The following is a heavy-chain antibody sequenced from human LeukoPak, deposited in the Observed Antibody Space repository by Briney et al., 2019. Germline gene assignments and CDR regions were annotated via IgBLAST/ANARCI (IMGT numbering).Heavy chain of an antibody. Sequence: PSETLSLTCAVYGGSFSGYYWSWIRQPPGKGLEWIGEINHSGSTNYNPSLKSRVTISVDTSKNQFSLKLSSVTAADTAVYYCAREVQVDSSGYSRRGIVRAYFDYWGQGTLVTVSS. V-gene: IGHV4-34*01. CDR1: GGSFSGYY. CDR3: AREVQVDSSGYSRRGIVRAYFDY. CDR2: INHSGST. J-gene: IGHJ4*02. D-gene: IGHD3-22*01.